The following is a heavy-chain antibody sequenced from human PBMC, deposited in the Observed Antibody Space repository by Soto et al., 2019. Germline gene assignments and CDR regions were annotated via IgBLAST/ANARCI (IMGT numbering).Heavy chain of an antibody. Sequence: QVQLQESGPGLVKPSQTLSLTCTVSGGSISSGGYYWSWIRQHPGKGLEWIGYIYYSGSTYYNPSLKSRVTISVDTSKNQFSLKLSSVTAADTAVYYCARVGAAIPYCCGLDVWGQGTTVTVSS. CDR1: GGSISSGGYY. D-gene: IGHD2-21*02. CDR2: IYYSGST. CDR3: ARVGAAIPYCCGLDV. V-gene: IGHV4-31*03. J-gene: IGHJ6*02.